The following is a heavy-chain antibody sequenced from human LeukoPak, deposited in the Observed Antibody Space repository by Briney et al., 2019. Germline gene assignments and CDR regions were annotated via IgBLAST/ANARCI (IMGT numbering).Heavy chain of an antibody. Sequence: ASVKVSCKASGYTFTSYGISWVRQAPGQGLEWMGWISAYNGNTNYAQKLQGRVTTTTDTSTSTAYMELRSLRSDDTAVYCCARDLNWGAAASWFDYWGQGTLVTVSS. CDR2: ISAYNGNT. CDR3: ARDLNWGAAASWFDY. J-gene: IGHJ4*02. CDR1: GYTFTSYG. V-gene: IGHV1-18*04. D-gene: IGHD6-13*01.